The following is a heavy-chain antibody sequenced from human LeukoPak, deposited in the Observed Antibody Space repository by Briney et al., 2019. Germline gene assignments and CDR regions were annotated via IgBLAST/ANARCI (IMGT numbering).Heavy chain of an antibody. D-gene: IGHD6-13*01. Sequence: GGSLRLSCAASGFTFSSHEMNWVRQAPGKGLEWVSYISSSGSTIYYADSVKGRFTISRDNAKNSLYLQMNSLRAEDTAVYYCARDSSSWSLTFDYWGQGTLVTVSS. CDR1: GFTFSSHE. J-gene: IGHJ4*02. CDR2: ISSSGSTI. CDR3: ARDSSSWSLTFDY. V-gene: IGHV3-48*03.